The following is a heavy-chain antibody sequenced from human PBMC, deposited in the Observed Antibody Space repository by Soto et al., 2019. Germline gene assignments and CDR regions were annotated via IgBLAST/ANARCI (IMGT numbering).Heavy chain of an antibody. CDR2: ISAYNGNT. CDR3: TRVNYYASGSYYYSHMDV. Sequence: QVQLVQSGAEVKKPGASVKVSCKASGYTFTSYGISWVRQAPGQGLEWMGWISAYNGNTNYAQKLQGRVTMTTDTSTSTAYMELRSLRSDDTAVYYWTRVNYYASGSYYYSHMDVWGQGTTVTVSS. D-gene: IGHD3-10*01. J-gene: IGHJ6*02. V-gene: IGHV1-18*01. CDR1: GYTFTSYG.